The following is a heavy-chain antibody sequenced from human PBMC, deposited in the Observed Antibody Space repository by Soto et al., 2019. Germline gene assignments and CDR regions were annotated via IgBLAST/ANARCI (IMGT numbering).Heavy chain of an antibody. V-gene: IGHV1-46*01. Sequence: VQLVQSGVEVREPGASVMLSCKTSGYAFTMFYMSWVRQAPGQALEWMGTINADGGRTTYAQTFQGRLTMTSDTSTGTIYMELSSLKSDDTAVDYCARAMAEADKCEGRFWFDPWGQGALVTVSS. CDR2: INADGGRT. J-gene: IGHJ5*02. CDR3: ARAMAEADKCEGRFWFDP. D-gene: IGHD6-19*01. CDR1: GYAFTMFY.